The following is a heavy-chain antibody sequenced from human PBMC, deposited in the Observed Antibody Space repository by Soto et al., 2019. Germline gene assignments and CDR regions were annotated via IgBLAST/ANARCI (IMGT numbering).Heavy chain of an antibody. V-gene: IGHV1-69*01. D-gene: IGHD1-26*01. CDR1: GGTLSNYA. CDR2: IIPILGSA. J-gene: IGHJ3*02. Sequence: QVQLVQSGAEVKKTGSSVKVSCKASGGTLSNYAISWVRQAPGQGLEWMGGIIPILGSANYAQKFQDRVTITAYESTSTTYMELSSLRSEDAAVYYCASRERVGAFDIWGQGTMVTVSS. CDR3: ASRERVGAFDI.